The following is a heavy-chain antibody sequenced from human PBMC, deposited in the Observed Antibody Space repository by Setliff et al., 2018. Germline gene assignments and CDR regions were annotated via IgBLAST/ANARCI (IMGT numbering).Heavy chain of an antibody. Sequence: PGGSLRLSCTASGFTFGDYAMSWVRQAPGKGLEWVGFIRSKAYGGTIEYAASVKGRFTISRDDSKSIAYLQMNSLKTEDTAVYYCTREASVDFWSGYPYYYYMDVWGKGTTVTVSS. V-gene: IGHV3-49*04. D-gene: IGHD3-3*01. J-gene: IGHJ6*03. CDR3: TREASVDFWSGYPYYYYMDV. CDR2: IRSKAYGGTI. CDR1: GFTFGDYA.